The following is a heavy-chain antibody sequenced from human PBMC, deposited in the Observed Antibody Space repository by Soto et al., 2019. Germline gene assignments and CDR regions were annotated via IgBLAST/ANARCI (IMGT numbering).Heavy chain of an antibody. Sequence: QLQLQESGPGLVRPSETLSLICTVSGGSITRNDHYWGWIRQSPGKGLEWIGDIKSSGSTNYNLCLKKRVSMSVETSKNQFSLKMNSVTAADTAVYYCARLGSSGWYQGSYFDYWGQGTLVTVSS. CDR2: IKSSGST. V-gene: IGHV4-39*01. J-gene: IGHJ4*02. CDR3: ARLGSSGWYQGSYFDY. CDR1: GGSITRNDHY. D-gene: IGHD6-19*01.